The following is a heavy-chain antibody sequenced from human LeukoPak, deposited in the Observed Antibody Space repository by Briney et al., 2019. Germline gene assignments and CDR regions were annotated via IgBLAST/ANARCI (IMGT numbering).Heavy chain of an antibody. V-gene: IGHV3-21*04. Sequence: GGSLRLSCAASGFTFSSYSMNWVRQAPGKGLEWVSSISSSSSYIYYADSVKGRFTISRDNAKNTLYLQMNSLRAEDTAVYYCAKDRRAGSYDYWGQGTLVTVSS. CDR3: AKDRRAGSYDY. D-gene: IGHD3-10*01. CDR1: GFTFSSYS. J-gene: IGHJ4*02. CDR2: ISSSSSYI.